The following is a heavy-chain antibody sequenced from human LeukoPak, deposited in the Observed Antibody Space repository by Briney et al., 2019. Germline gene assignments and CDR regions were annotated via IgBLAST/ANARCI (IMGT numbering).Heavy chain of an antibody. J-gene: IGHJ4*02. CDR3: ARVLSGSYVDPFGY. Sequence: ASVKVSCKASGYTFTGYYMHWVRQAPGQGLEWMGWINPNNGGTNYAQKFQGRVTMTRDTSISTAYMELSRLRSDDTAVYYCARVLSGSYVDPFGYWGQGTLVTVSS. CDR2: INPNNGGT. D-gene: IGHD3-10*01. CDR1: GYTFTGYY. V-gene: IGHV1-2*02.